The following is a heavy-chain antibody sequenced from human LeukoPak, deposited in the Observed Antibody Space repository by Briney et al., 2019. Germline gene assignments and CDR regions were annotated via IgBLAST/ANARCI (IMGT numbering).Heavy chain of an antibody. CDR3: AKGTSSSVYYYYGMDV. CDR1: GFTFDDYA. CDR2: ISWNRGDI. J-gene: IGHJ6*02. V-gene: IGHV3-9*01. D-gene: IGHD6-6*01. Sequence: SLRLSCAASGFTFDDYAMYWVRQAPGKGLEWVSGISWNRGDIGYADSVKGRFTLSRDNAKNSLYLQMNSLRVEDTALYYCAKGTSSSVYYYYGMDVRGQGTTVTVSS.